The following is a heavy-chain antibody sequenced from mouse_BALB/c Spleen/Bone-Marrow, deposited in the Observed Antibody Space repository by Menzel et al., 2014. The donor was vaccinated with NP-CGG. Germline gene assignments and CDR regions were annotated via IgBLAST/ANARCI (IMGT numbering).Heavy chain of an antibody. Sequence: EVQVVESGGALVQPGGSLRLSCATSGFTFTDYYMNRVRQPPGKALEWLGFIRNKANGYTTEYSASVKGRFTISRDNSQSILYLQMNTLRAEDSATYYCARDKGRVFFDYWGQGTTLTVSS. V-gene: IGHV7-3*02. CDR2: IRNKANGYTT. J-gene: IGHJ2*01. CDR3: ARDKGRVFFDY. CDR1: GFTFTDYY.